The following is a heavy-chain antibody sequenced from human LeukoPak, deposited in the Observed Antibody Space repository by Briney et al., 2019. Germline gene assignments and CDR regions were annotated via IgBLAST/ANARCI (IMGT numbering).Heavy chain of an antibody. D-gene: IGHD6-6*01. CDR3: ARDIGLDYSSSSFASDI. CDR2: IYSGGST. J-gene: IGHJ3*02. Sequence: SETLSLTCTVSGGSFTTHYWNWFRQPAGKGLEWIGRIYSGGSTNYKSSLKSRVIMSIDTSKRQLSLKLSSVTAADTAIYYCARDIGLDYSSSSFASDIWGPETLVIVSS. V-gene: IGHV4-4*07. CDR1: GGSFTTHY.